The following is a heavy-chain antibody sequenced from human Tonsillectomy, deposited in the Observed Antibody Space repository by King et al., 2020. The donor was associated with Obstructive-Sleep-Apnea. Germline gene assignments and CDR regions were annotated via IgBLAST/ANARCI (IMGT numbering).Heavy chain of an antibody. CDR3: ARGTHKYCSGVNCYSRIKYYYGMDV. J-gene: IGHJ6*02. CDR1: GGSSSGYY. Sequence: VQLQQWGAGLLKPSETLSLTCAVYGGSSSGYYCSWIRQPPGQGLEWIGEITHSGSTTYNPSVRSRVTISVDMSKNQLSLTLTSVTAEDTAVYYCARGTHKYCSGVNCYSRIKYYYGMDVWGQGTTVTVSS. V-gene: IGHV4-34*01. D-gene: IGHD2-15*01. CDR2: ITHSGST.